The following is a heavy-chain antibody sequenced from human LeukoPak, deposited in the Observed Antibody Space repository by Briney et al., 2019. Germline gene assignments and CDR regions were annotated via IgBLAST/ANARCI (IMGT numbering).Heavy chain of an antibody. D-gene: IGHD2-8*02. CDR3: ARSYRWHGDY. CDR1: GGSISSGYY. CDR2: IYHSGST. Sequence: SGTLSLTCAVSGGSISSGYYWGWIRQPPGKGLEWIGSIYHSGSTYYNPSLKSRVTISVDTSKNQFSLKLSSVTAADTAVYYCARSYRWHGDYWGQGTLVTVSS. J-gene: IGHJ4*02. V-gene: IGHV4-38-2*01.